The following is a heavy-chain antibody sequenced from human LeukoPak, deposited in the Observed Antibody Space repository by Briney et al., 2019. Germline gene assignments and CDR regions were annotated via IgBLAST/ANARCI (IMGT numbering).Heavy chain of an antibody. CDR1: GFTFSSYW. Sequence: GGSLRLSCAASGFTFSSYWMHWVRQAPGKGLVWVSRINSDGSSTSYADSVKGRFTISRDNAKNTLYLQMNSLRPDDTAVYYCAREVEVVPATMGAYYYYYMDVWGKGTTVTVSS. D-gene: IGHD2-2*01. J-gene: IGHJ6*03. V-gene: IGHV3-74*01. CDR3: AREVEVVPATMGAYYYYYMDV. CDR2: INSDGSST.